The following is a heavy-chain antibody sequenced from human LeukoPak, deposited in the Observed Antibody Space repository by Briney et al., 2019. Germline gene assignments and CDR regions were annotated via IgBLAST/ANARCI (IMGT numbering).Heavy chain of an antibody. CDR3: ATGPPRGDTMVRGVMAYIDY. CDR2: FDPEDGET. CDR1: GYTLTELS. V-gene: IGHV1-24*01. D-gene: IGHD3-10*01. J-gene: IGHJ4*02. Sequence: ASVKVSCKVSGYTLTELSMHWVRQAPGKGLEWMGGFDPEDGETIYAQKFRGRVTMTEDTSTDTAYMELSSLRSEDTAVYYCATGPPRGDTMVRGVMAYIDYWGQGTLVTVSS.